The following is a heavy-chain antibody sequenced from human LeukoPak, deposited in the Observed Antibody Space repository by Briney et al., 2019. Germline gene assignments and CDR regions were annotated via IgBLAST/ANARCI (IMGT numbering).Heavy chain of an antibody. CDR2: ISGRSSTI. D-gene: IGHD1-26*01. CDR1: AFTFSDYS. V-gene: IGHV3-48*01. Sequence: PGGSLRLSCAASAFTFSDYSMNWARQAPGKGLEWISYISGRSSTIYYADSVRGRFTISRDNAKNSMYLQMNSLRAEDTAVYYCARDRLTSGSYFFDYWGQGTLATVSS. J-gene: IGHJ4*02. CDR3: ARDRLTSGSYFFDY.